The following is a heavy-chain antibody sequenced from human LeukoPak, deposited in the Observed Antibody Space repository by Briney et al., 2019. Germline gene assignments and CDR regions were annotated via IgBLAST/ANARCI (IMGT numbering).Heavy chain of an antibody. V-gene: IGHV4-59*01. CDR3: ARDRLQLQS. J-gene: IGHJ5*02. CDR2: IYYTGNT. Sequence: PSETLSLTCTVSGGSISNYYWNWIRQPPGKGLEWNGYIYYTGNTNYNPSLKSRVTISVDTSKNQFSLKLSSVTAADTAVYYCARDRLQLQSWGQGTLVTVSS. CDR1: GGSISNYY. D-gene: IGHD1-1*01.